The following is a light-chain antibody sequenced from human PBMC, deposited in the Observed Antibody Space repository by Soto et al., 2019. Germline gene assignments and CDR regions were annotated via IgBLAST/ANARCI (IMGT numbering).Light chain of an antibody. CDR1: SSNIGSNT. Sequence: QSVLTQPPSASRTPGQRVTISCSGSSSNIGSNTVNWYQQLPGTAPKLLIYRNNQRPSGVPDRFSGSKSGTSASLAISGLQSEDEADYYCAAWDDSLNGVLFGGGTKLTVL. CDR3: AAWDDSLNGVL. CDR2: RNN. V-gene: IGLV1-44*01. J-gene: IGLJ2*01.